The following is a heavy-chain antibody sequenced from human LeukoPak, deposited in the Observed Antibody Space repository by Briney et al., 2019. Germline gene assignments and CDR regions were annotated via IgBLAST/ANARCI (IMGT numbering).Heavy chain of an antibody. J-gene: IGHJ4*02. Sequence: GGSLRLSCAASGFSFSSALMHWVRQAPGKGLVWVSHINSDGRSTRYADSVKGRFTISRDNAKNTLYLQMNSLRAEDTAVYYCAKDRSGSLDYWGQGTLVTVSS. CDR1: GFSFSSAL. CDR3: AKDRSGSLDY. D-gene: IGHD1-26*01. CDR2: INSDGRST. V-gene: IGHV3-74*01.